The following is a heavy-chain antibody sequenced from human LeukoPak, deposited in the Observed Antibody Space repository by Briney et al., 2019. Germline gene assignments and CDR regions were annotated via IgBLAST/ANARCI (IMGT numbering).Heavy chain of an antibody. CDR1: GGSISSGGYY. V-gene: IGHV4-31*03. D-gene: IGHD5-12*01. J-gene: IGHJ3*02. CDR3: ASHSGYGGGDAFDI. CDR2: IYYSGST. Sequence: SETLSLTCTVSGGSISSGGYYWSWIRQHPGKGLEWIGYIYYSGSTYYNPSLKSRVTISVDTPKNQFSLKLSSVTAADTAVYYCASHSGYGGGDAFDIWGQGTMVTVSS.